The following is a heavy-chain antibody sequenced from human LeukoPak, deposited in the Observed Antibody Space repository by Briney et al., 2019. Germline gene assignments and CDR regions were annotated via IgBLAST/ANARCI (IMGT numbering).Heavy chain of an antibody. CDR2: IYSSGST. V-gene: IGHV4-59*01. D-gene: IGHD6-13*01. CDR3: ARGQYSSNFDY. Sequence: SETLSLTCTVSGGSISSYYWSWIRQPPGKGLEWIGYIYSSGSTNYNPSLKSRLTISVDASKNQFSLKLTSVTAADTAVYYCARGQYSSNFDYWGQGTLVTVSS. J-gene: IGHJ4*02. CDR1: GGSISSYY.